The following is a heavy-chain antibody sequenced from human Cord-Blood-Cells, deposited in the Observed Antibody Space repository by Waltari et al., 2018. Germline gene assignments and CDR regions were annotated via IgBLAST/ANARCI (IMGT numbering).Heavy chain of an antibody. J-gene: IGHJ1*01. CDR1: GYTFTGYY. CDR2: INPNSGGT. CDR3: ARGTYYYDSSGYYSGYFQH. Sequence: QVQLVQSGAEVKKPGASVKVSCKASGYTFTGYYMHWVRQAPGQGLEWMGWINPNSGGTNYAQKFQGRVTMTRDTSISTAYMELSRLGSDDTAVYYCARGTYYYDSSGYYSGYFQHWGQGTLVTVSS. D-gene: IGHD3-22*01. V-gene: IGHV1-2*02.